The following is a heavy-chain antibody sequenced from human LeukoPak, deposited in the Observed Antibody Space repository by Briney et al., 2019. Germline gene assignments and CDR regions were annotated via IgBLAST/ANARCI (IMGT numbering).Heavy chain of an antibody. Sequence: GGSLRLSCTASGFTFGDYAMSWVRQAPGKGLEWVANIKQDGSEKYYVDSVKGRFTISRDNAKNSLYLQMNSLRAEDTAVYYCARDGRMATTDTEQFDYWGQGTLVTVSS. CDR2: IKQDGSEK. D-gene: IGHD5-24*01. V-gene: IGHV3-7*01. J-gene: IGHJ4*02. CDR1: GFTFGDYA. CDR3: ARDGRMATTDTEQFDY.